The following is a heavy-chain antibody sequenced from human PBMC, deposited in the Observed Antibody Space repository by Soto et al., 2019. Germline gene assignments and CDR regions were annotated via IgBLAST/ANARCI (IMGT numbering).Heavy chain of an antibody. CDR2: ISGSGGST. V-gene: IGHV3-23*01. D-gene: IGHD3-22*01. Sequence: GGSLRLSCAASGFTFSSYAMSWVRQAPGKGLEWVSAISGSGGSTYYADSVKGRFTISRDNSKNTLYLQMNSLRAEDTAVYYCAKTYYYDSSGYYQAGPYLDYGMDVWGQGTTVTVSS. CDR3: AKTYYYDSSGYYQAGPYLDYGMDV. CDR1: GFTFSSYA. J-gene: IGHJ6*02.